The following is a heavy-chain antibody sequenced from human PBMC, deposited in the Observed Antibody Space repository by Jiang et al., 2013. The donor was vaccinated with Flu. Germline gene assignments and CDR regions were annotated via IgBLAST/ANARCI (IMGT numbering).Heavy chain of an antibody. J-gene: IGHJ4*02. V-gene: IGHV3-7*05. CDR2: IKQDGSEK. CDR1: GFTFSSYW. Sequence: AASGFTFSSYWMSWVRQAPGKGLEWVANIKQDGSEKYYVDSVKGRFTISRDNAKNSLYLQMNSLRAEDTAVYYCARDRGTRSRKPTSMTTVTTGDYWGQGTLVTVSS. CDR3: ARDRGTRSRKPTSMTTVTTGDY. D-gene: IGHD4-17*01.